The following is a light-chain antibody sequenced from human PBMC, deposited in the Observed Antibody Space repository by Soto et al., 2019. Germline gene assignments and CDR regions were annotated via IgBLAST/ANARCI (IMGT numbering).Light chain of an antibody. J-gene: IGKJ1*01. CDR2: KAS. CDR1: QTISSW. CDR3: QHYNSYSEA. Sequence: DIRMTQSPSTLSGSVGDRVTITCRASQTISSWLAWYQHKPGKAPKLLIYKASTLKGGVLSRFSGSGSGTEFTLTISSLQPDDFPTYYFQHYNSYSEAFGQGTKVELK. V-gene: IGKV1-5*03.